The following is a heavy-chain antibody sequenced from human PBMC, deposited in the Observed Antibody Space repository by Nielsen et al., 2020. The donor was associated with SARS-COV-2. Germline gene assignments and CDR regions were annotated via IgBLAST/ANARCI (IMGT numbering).Heavy chain of an antibody. CDR1: GFTFSSYD. D-gene: IGHD3-3*01. J-gene: IGHJ4*02. V-gene: IGHV3-13*04. CDR2: IGTAGDT. CDR3: ARGRYYDFWSGYYYFDY. Sequence: GESLKISCAASGFTFSSYDMHWVRQTTGKGLEWFSAIGTAGDTYYPGSVKGRFTISRENAKNSLYLQMNSLRAGDTAVYYCARGRYYDFWSGYYYFDYWGQGTLVTVSS.